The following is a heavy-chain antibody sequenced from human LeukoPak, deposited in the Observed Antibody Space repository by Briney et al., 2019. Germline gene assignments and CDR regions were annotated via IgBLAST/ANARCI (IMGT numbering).Heavy chain of an antibody. CDR1: GYSFTGYY. J-gene: IGHJ4*02. D-gene: IGHD3-10*01. Sequence: ASVKVSCKASGYSFTGYYIHWVRQAPGQGLEWMGWINPSSGGTNYAQIFQGRVTMTRDTSISTAYMELSSMRSDDTAVYYCARVRTMIRGVIIPGDYWGQGTLVTVSS. V-gene: IGHV1-2*02. CDR3: ARVRTMIRGVIIPGDY. CDR2: INPSSGGT.